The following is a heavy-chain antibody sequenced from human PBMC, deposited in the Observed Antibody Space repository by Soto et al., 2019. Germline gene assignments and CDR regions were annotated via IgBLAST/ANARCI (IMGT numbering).Heavy chain of an antibody. J-gene: IGHJ4*02. CDR3: ARDVAVAGEFDY. CDR2: ISGYNGNT. CDR1: GYTFTSYG. V-gene: IGHV1-18*01. Sequence: QVQLVQSGGEVKKPGASVKVSCKASGYTFTSYGLTWVRQAPGQGLEWMGWISGYNGNTNYAQKLQGRVTMTRDTATSTAYMELRSLRSDDTAVYYCARDVAVAGEFDYWGQGTLVTVSS. D-gene: IGHD6-19*01.